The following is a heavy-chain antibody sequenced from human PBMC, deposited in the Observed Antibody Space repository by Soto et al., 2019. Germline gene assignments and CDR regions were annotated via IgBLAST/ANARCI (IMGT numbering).Heavy chain of an antibody. V-gene: IGHV3-11*01. CDR1: GFTFSDYY. CDR3: AKDQMGYSYGLDYYGMDV. Sequence: GGSLRLSCAASGFTFSDYYMTWIRQAPGKGLEWLSYISSSESTIFYADSVKGRFTISRDNAKNSLYLQMNSLRAEDTALYYCAKDQMGYSYGLDYYGMDVWGQGTTVTVSS. CDR2: ISSSESTI. J-gene: IGHJ6*02. D-gene: IGHD5-18*01.